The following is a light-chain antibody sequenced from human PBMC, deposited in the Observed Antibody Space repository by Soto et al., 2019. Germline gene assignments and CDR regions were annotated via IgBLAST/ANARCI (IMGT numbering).Light chain of an antibody. V-gene: IGKV3-15*01. CDR2: GAS. J-gene: IGKJ1*01. CDR1: QSVRSN. Sequence: EVVMRQSPATLSVSPGEGATLSCRANQSVRSNLACYQQRPGQAPRLLIYGASTRAAGVPARFSGSGSGTEFTLTISSLQSEDFAVYYCQQYNNWPPRTFGQGTKVDIK. CDR3: QQYNNWPPRT.